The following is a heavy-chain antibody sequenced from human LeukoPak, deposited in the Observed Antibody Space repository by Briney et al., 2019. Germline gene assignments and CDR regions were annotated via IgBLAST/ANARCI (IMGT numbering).Heavy chain of an antibody. D-gene: IGHD3-10*01. V-gene: IGHV1-8*01. CDR2: MNPNSGNT. J-gene: IGHJ6*03. CDR3: ARGRRRTMVRGASKGYYYYMDV. CDR1: GYTFTCYD. Sequence: ASVKVSCKASGYTFTCYDINWVRQATGQGLEWMGWMNPNSGNTGYAQKFQGRVTMTRNTSISTAYMELSSLRSEDTAVYYCARGRRRTMVRGASKGYYYYMDVWGKGTTVTVSS.